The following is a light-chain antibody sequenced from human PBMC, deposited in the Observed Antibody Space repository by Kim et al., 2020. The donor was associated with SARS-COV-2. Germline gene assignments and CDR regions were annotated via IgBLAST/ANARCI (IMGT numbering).Light chain of an antibody. Sequence: LSPGERAPLSCRASQRVSTYLAWYQHKPGQPPRLLIYDASNRATGIPARFSGSGSGTDFTLTISSLEPEDFAVYYCQHCNNWPLTFGGGTKVDIK. CDR2: DAS. J-gene: IGKJ4*01. CDR1: QRVSTY. V-gene: IGKV3-11*01. CDR3: QHCNNWPLT.